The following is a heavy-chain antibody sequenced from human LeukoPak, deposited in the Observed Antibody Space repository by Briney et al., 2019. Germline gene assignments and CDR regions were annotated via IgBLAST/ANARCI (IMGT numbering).Heavy chain of an antibody. J-gene: IGHJ6*03. Sequence: SETLSLTCTVSGGSISSYYWSWIRQPPGKGLEWIGYIYYSGSTNYNPSLKSRVTISADTSKSQCSLKLSSVTAADTAVYYCASSVGARVSVYMDVWGKGTTVTVSS. V-gene: IGHV4-59*08. CDR1: GGSISSYY. CDR3: ASSVGARVSVYMDV. CDR2: IYYSGST. D-gene: IGHD1-26*01.